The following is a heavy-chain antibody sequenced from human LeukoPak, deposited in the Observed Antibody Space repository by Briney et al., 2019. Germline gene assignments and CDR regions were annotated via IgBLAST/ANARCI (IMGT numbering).Heavy chain of an antibody. CDR3: AKHVNYDISGALGS. CDR2: LTGGGEKT. J-gene: IGHJ4*02. V-gene: IGHV3-23*01. Sequence: QPGGSLRLSCTASGFTFSSFAMSWARQAPGKGLEWVSGLTGGGEKTFYADSVKGRFTLSRDNSNKTLFLQMSSLRADDTALYFCAKHVNYDISGALGSWGQGTLVAVSS. D-gene: IGHD2-15*01. CDR1: GFTFSSFA.